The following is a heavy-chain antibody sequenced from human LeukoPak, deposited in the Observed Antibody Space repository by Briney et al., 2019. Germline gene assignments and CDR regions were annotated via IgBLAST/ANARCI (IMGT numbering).Heavy chain of an antibody. D-gene: IGHD6-13*01. CDR3: ARVRSSSCPAD. Sequence: PSQTLSLTCTVSGGSISSGGYYWSWIRQHPGKGLEWIGYIYYSGSTYYNPSLKSRVTISVDTSKNRFSLKLSSVTAADTAVYYCARVRSSSCPADWGQGTLVTVSS. V-gene: IGHV4-31*03. CDR2: IYYSGST. CDR1: GGSISSGGYY. J-gene: IGHJ4*02.